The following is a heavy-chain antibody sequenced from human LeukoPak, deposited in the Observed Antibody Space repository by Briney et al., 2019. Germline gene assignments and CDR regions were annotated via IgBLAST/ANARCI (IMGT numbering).Heavy chain of an antibody. CDR1: GGSINSSSYY. CDR2: IYHSGYT. J-gene: IGHJ4*02. CDR3: ARSSMFRGVTVDY. V-gene: IGHV4-39*01. Sequence: PSETLSLTCTVSGGSINSSSYYWGWIRQPPEEALEWIGGIYHSGYTYYNPSLKSRVTISVDTSKSQFSLKLSSVTAADTAVYYCARSSMFRGVTVDYWGQGTLVTVSS. D-gene: IGHD3-10*01.